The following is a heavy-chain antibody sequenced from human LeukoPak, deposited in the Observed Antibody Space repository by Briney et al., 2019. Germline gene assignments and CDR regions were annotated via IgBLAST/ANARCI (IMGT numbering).Heavy chain of an antibody. CDR1: GYTFTSYG. CDR3: ARDPIGYCSGGSCYGTTSFDY. J-gene: IGHJ4*02. Sequence: ASVKVSCKASGYTFTSYGISWVRQAPGQGLEWMGWISAYNGNTNYAQKLQGRVTMTTDTSTSTAYMELRSLRSDDTAVYYCARDPIGYCSGGSCYGTTSFDYWGQGTLVTVSS. CDR2: ISAYNGNT. D-gene: IGHD2-15*01. V-gene: IGHV1-18*01.